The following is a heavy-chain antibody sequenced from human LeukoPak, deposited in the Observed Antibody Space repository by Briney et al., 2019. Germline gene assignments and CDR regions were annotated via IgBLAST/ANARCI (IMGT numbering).Heavy chain of an antibody. J-gene: IGHJ4*02. D-gene: IGHD4-17*01. V-gene: IGHV3-21*03. CDR3: TRVPYGDYWSSDY. CDR1: GFTFSSYS. Sequence: SGGSLRLSCAASGFTFSSYSMNWVRQAPGKGLEWVSSISSSSSYIYYADSVKGRFTISRDNAKNSLYLQMNSLRAEDTAIYYCTRVPYGDYWSSDYWGQGTLVTVSS. CDR2: ISSSSSYI.